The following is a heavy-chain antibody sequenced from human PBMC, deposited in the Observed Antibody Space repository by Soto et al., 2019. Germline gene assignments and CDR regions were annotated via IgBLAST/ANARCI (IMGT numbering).Heavy chain of an antibody. D-gene: IGHD3-10*01. CDR2: IWYDGSNK. V-gene: IGHV3-33*01. Sequence: GGSLRLSCAASGFTFSSYGMHWVRQAPGKGLEWVAVIWYDGSNKYYADSVKGRFTISRDNSKNTLYLQMNSLRAEDTAVYYCARDRXYGSGSYGLRYYYGMDVWGQGTTVTVSS. CDR1: GFTFSSYG. J-gene: IGHJ6*02. CDR3: ARDRXYGSGSYGLRYYYGMDV.